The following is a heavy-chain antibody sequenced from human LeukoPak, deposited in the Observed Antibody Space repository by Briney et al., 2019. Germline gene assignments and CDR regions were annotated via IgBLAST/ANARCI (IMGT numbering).Heavy chain of an antibody. V-gene: IGHV4-59*12. Sequence: PSETLSLTCTVSGGSISSYYWSWIRQPPGKGLEWIGDIYYSGSTNYNPSLKSRVTISVDTSKNQFSLKLSSVTAADTAVYYCAREYCSSTSCYLGSWFNPWGQGTLVTVSS. CDR1: GGSISSYY. CDR2: IYYSGST. CDR3: AREYCSSTSCYLGSWFNP. D-gene: IGHD2-2*01. J-gene: IGHJ5*02.